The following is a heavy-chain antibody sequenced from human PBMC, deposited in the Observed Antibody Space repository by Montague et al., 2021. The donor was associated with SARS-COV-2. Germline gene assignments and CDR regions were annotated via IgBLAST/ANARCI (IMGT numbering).Heavy chain of an antibody. V-gene: IGHV3-30*04. J-gene: IGHJ6*02. D-gene: IGHD2-15*01. CDR1: GFTFSSYA. Sequence: SLRLSCAASGFTFSSYAMHWVRQAPGKGLEWVAVISYDGSNKYYADSVKGRFTISRDNSKNTQYLQMNSLRAEDTAVYYCARDLAKVVAAPHDDYCFYYGMDVWGQGTTVTVSS. CDR2: ISYDGSNK. CDR3: ARDLAKVVAAPHDDYCFYYGMDV.